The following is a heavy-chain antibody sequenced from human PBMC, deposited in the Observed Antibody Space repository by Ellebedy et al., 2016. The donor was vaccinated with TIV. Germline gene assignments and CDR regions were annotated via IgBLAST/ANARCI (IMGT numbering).Heavy chain of an antibody. Sequence: SVKVSCXASGGTFSSYAISWVRQAPGQGLEWMGGIIPIFGTANYAQKFQGRVTITADESTSTAYMELSSLRSEDTAVYYCARDTKDIVVVPAANNYYYYGMDVWGQGTTVTVSS. V-gene: IGHV1-69*13. CDR3: ARDTKDIVVVPAANNYYYYGMDV. D-gene: IGHD2-2*01. CDR2: IIPIFGTA. CDR1: GGTFSSYA. J-gene: IGHJ6*02.